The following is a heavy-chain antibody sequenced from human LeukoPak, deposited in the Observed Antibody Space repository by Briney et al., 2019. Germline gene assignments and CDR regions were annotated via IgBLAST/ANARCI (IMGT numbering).Heavy chain of an antibody. CDR1: GGSISSYY. Sequence: SETLSLTCTVSGGSISSYYWSWIRHPAGKGLEWIGRIYTSGSTNYNPSLKSRVTMSLDTSKIQLSLKLSSVTAADTAVYYCAGYSRSWYWFDPWGQGTLVTVSS. J-gene: IGHJ5*02. D-gene: IGHD6-13*01. V-gene: IGHV4-4*07. CDR3: AGYSRSWYWFDP. CDR2: IYTSGST.